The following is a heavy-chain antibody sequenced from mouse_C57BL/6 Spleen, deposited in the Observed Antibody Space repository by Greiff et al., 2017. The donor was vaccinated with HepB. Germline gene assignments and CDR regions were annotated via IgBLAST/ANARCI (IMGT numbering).Heavy chain of an antibody. CDR1: GYTFTSYW. D-gene: IGHD2-3*01. J-gene: IGHJ1*03. CDR2: IYPGSGST. CDR3: ARPPIYDGYYDV. V-gene: IGHV1-55*01. Sequence: QVQLQQPGAELVKPGASVKMSCKASGYTFTSYWITWVKQRPGQGLEWIGDIYPGSGSTNYNEKFKSKATLTVDTSSSTAYKQLSSLTSEDSAVYYCARPPIYDGYYDVWGTGTTVTVSS.